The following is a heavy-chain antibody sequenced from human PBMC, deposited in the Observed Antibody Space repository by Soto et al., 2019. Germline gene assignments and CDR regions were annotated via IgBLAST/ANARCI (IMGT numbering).Heavy chain of an antibody. J-gene: IGHJ4*02. CDR2: IDPSDSQT. V-gene: IGHV5-10-1*01. Sequence: GESLKISCKGSGYSFAGYWITWVRKKPGRGLEWMGRIDPSDSQTYYSPSFRGHVTISVTKSITTVFLQWSSLRASDTAMYYCARQIYDSDTGPNFQYYFDSWGQGTPVTVSS. CDR3: ARQIYDSDTGPNFQYYFDS. D-gene: IGHD3-22*01. CDR1: GYSFAGYW.